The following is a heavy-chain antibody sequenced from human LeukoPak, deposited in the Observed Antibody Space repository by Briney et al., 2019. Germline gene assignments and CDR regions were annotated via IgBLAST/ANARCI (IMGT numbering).Heavy chain of an antibody. J-gene: IGHJ4*02. CDR3: ARAQIAARRYVDY. Sequence: PSETLSLTCTVSGGSISSGSYYWSWIRQPAGKGLEWIGRIYTSGSTNYNPSLKSRVTISVDTSKNQFSLKLSSVTAADTAVYYCARAQIAARRYVDYWGQGTLVTVFS. CDR2: IYTSGST. CDR1: GGSISSGSYY. V-gene: IGHV4-61*02. D-gene: IGHD6-6*01.